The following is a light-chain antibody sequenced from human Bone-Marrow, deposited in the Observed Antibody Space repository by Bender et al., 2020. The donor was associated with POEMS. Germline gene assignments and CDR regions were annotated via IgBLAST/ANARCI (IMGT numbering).Light chain of an antibody. CDR2: INN. V-gene: IGLV1-44*01. CDR3: AAWEDSLNGWV. CDR1: SSNIGTNP. J-gene: IGLJ3*02. Sequence: SVLTQPPSASGTPGQRVTISCSGSSSNIGTNPLNWYQQLPGTAPKPFIYINNQRPSGIPDRFSGSKSGTSASLAISGLQSEYEADYYCAAWEDSLNGWVFGGGTKLTVL.